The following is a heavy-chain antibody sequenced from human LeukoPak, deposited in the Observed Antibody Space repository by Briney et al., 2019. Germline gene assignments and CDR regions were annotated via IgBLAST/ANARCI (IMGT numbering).Heavy chain of an antibody. V-gene: IGHV1-46*01. CDR1: GYTITGYY. Sequence: ASVKVSCKASGYTITGYYMHWVRQAPGQGLEWMGIINPSGDSTSYEQRFQGRLTMTRDTSTNIVYMELSSLRSEDTAVYYCARHPSPQLHHFDYWGLGTLVTVSS. D-gene: IGHD1-1*01. CDR2: INPSGDST. CDR3: ARHPSPQLHHFDY. J-gene: IGHJ4*02.